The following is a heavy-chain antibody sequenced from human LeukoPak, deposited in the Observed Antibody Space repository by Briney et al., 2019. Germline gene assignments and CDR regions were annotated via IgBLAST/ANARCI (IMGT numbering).Heavy chain of an antibody. Sequence: GGSLRLSCAASGFTFSSYAMSWVRQAPGKGLEWVSGITGSGGSTYYADSVKGRFSISRDNSKNTLYLQMDSLRGEDTAVYYCAKDFRIGYSAHFDYWGQGALVTVSS. CDR3: AKDFRIGYSAHFDY. CDR2: ITGSGGST. V-gene: IGHV3-23*01. CDR1: GFTFSSYA. D-gene: IGHD2-21*01. J-gene: IGHJ4*02.